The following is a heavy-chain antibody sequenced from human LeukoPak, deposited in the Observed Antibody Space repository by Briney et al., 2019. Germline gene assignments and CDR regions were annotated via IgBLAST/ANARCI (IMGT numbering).Heavy chain of an antibody. D-gene: IGHD3-16*01. J-gene: IGHJ4*02. V-gene: IGHV3-30-3*01. CDR1: GFTFSSYA. CDR2: ISYDGSNK. Sequence: GRSLRLSCAASGFTFSSYAMHWVRQAPGKGLGWVAVISYDGSNKFYADSVKGRFTISRDNSKNTLYLQMNSLRAEDTAVYYCARDLVGGGCDYWGQGTLVTVSS. CDR3: ARDLVGGGCDY.